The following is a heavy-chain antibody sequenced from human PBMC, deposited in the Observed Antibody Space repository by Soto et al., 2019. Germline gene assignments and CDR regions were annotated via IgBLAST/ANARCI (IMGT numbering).Heavy chain of an antibody. CDR3: VRDYRVSYGYGPFDY. Sequence: GGSLRLSCAASGFTFSSYWMSWVRQAPGKGLEWVANIKQDVGEKYYVDSVKGRFTISRDNAKNSLYLQMNSLRGDDTAVYYCVRDYRVSYGYGPFDYWGQGTLVTVSS. J-gene: IGHJ4*02. D-gene: IGHD5-18*01. V-gene: IGHV3-7*03. CDR2: IKQDVGEK. CDR1: GFTFSSYW.